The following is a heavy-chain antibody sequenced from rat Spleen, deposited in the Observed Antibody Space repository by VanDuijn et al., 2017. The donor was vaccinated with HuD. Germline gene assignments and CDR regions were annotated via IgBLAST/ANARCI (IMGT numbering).Heavy chain of an antibody. V-gene: IGHV5-29*01. J-gene: IGHJ3*01. CDR3: ARPNYGYPFAY. CDR2: ITYDGSGT. Sequence: EVHLVESGGDLVQPGRSLKLSCAASGFSFSNHGMAWVRQAPKKGLEWVATITYDGSGTYYRDSVKGRFTISRDNAKSTLCLQMDSLRSEETATYYCARPNYGYPFAYWGQGTLVTVSS. D-gene: IGHD1-11*01. CDR1: GFSFSNHG.